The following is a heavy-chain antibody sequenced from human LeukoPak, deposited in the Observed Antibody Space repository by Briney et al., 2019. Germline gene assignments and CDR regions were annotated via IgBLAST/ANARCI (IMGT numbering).Heavy chain of an antibody. CDR3: AREDYYGSGSYVY. Sequence: SETLSLTCTVSGGSISSYYWSWIRQPPGKGLESIGYIYYSGVTNYNPSLKSRVTISVDTSKNQFSLKLSSVTAADTAVYYCAREDYYGSGSYVYWGQGTLVTVSS. D-gene: IGHD3-10*01. J-gene: IGHJ4*02. CDR2: IYYSGVT. CDR1: GGSISSYY. V-gene: IGHV4-59*01.